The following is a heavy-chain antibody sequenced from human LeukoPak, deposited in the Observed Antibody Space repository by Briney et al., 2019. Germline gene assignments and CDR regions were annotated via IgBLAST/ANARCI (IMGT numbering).Heavy chain of an antibody. CDR2: IRYDGSNK. V-gene: IGHV3-30*02. CDR3: AKGGVIRPLIFDY. J-gene: IGHJ4*02. D-gene: IGHD2-21*01. Sequence: GGSLRLSCAASGFTFSSYGMHWVRQAPGKGLEWVAFIRYDGSNKYYADSVKGRFTISRDNSKNTLYLQMNSLRAEDTAVYYCAKGGVIRPLIFDYWGQGTLVTVSS. CDR1: GFTFSSYG.